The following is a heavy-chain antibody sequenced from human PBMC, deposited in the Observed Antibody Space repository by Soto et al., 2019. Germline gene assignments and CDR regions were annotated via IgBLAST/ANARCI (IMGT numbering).Heavy chain of an antibody. V-gene: IGHV3-30*03. CDR3: ARVSASGWTKAPVDH. D-gene: IGHD6-19*01. CDR2: ISYDGSNK. Sequence: LRLSCAASGFTFSTFGMHWFRRVQVKGLEWVAVISYDGSNKYYADSVKGRFTISRDNSKNALYLQMDSLRVGDTAVYYCARVSASGWTKAPVDHWGQGLLVTVSS. CDR1: GFTFSTFG. J-gene: IGHJ4*02.